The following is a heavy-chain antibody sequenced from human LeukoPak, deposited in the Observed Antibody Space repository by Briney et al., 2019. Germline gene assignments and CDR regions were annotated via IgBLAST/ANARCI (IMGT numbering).Heavy chain of an antibody. Sequence: GGSLRLSCVASGFTFRTYSMNWVRQAPGKGLEWVSSISSSSSYIYYADSVKGRFTISRDNAKNSLYLQMNSLRAEDTAVYYCARVHYFYGGNSEVYFDYWGQGTLVTVSS. V-gene: IGHV3-21*06. D-gene: IGHD4-23*01. CDR3: ARVHYFYGGNSEVYFDY. J-gene: IGHJ4*02. CDR1: GFTFRTYS. CDR2: ISSSSSYI.